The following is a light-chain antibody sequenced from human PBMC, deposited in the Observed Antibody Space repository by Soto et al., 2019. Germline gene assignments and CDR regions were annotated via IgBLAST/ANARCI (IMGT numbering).Light chain of an antibody. J-gene: IGKJ5*01. CDR3: QQRSNWPHT. CDR2: GAA. CDR1: QPISSHNY. V-gene: IGKV3D-20*02. Sequence: EIVLTQSPGTLSLSPGERATLSCRASQPISSHNYLAWYQQKPGQAPRVLIYGAARRATGIPDRFSGSGSGTDFTLTISSLEPEDFAVYYCQQRSNWPHTFGQGTRLEIK.